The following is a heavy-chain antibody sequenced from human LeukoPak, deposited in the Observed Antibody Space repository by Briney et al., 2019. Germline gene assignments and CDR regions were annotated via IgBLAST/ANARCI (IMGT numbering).Heavy chain of an antibody. J-gene: IGHJ5*02. CDR1: GYTFTGYY. V-gene: IGHV1-2*02. CDR2: INPNSGDT. D-gene: IGHD6-19*01. Sequence: ASVKVSCKASGYTFTGYYMHWVRQAPGQGLEWMGWINPNSGDTNSAQRFQGRVTMTRDTSLSTAYMELSRLTSDATAVYYCARVPGYSSDKRTLNWFDPWGQGTLVTVSS. CDR3: ARVPGYSSDKRTLNWFDP.